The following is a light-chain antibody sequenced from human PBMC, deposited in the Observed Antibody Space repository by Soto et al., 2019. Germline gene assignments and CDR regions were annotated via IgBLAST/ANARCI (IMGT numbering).Light chain of an antibody. Sequence: DIQMTQSPSSLSASVGDRVTITCQASQDISNYLNWYQQKAGKAPRVLISAASRLQSGVPSRFSGSGSGTHFTLTISSLQPEDSATYYCQQGYNTFWTFGQGTKVDIK. CDR1: QDISNY. CDR3: QQGYNTFWT. V-gene: IGKV1-39*01. CDR2: AAS. J-gene: IGKJ1*01.